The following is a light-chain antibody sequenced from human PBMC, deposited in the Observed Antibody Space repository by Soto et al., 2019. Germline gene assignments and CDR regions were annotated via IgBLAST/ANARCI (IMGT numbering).Light chain of an antibody. J-gene: IGKJ5*01. CDR3: QQYVTSAIT. CDR2: GAS. V-gene: IGKV3-20*01. Sequence: EIVFTPSPGTLPLSPGESSALSGRAIPSIKKNYLAWFQQKPGQAPRLLIYGASNRATGIPDRSRGSGSGTDFTLTISRLETEDFALYYCQQYVTSAITFGQGTRLEIK. CDR1: PSIKKNY.